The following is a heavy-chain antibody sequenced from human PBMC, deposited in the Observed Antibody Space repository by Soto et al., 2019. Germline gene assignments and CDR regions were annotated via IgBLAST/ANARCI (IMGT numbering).Heavy chain of an antibody. CDR3: AGGHLGELSLGY. CDR2: IYYSGST. V-gene: IGHV4-39*01. J-gene: IGHJ4*02. D-gene: IGHD3-16*02. CDR1: GGSISSSSYY. Sequence: QLQLQESGPGLVKPSETLSLTCTVSGGSISSSSYYWGWIRQPPGKGLEWIGSIYYSGSTYYNPSLKSRVTISVDTSKNQFSLKLSSVTAADTAVYYCAGGHLGELSLGYWGQGTLVTVSS.